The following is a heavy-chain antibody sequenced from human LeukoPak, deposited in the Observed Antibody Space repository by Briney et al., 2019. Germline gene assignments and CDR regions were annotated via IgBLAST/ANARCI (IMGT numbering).Heavy chain of an antibody. D-gene: IGHD6-13*01. CDR1: GFTFSSYG. V-gene: IGHV3-30*02. J-gene: IGHJ5*02. CDR3: AKDVVIAAAGINWFDP. Sequence: PGGSLRLSCAASGFTFSSYGMHWVRQAPGKGLEWVAFIRYDGSNKYYADSVKGRFTISRDNSKNTLYLQMNSLRAEDTAVYYCAKDVVIAAAGINWFDPWGQGTLVTVSS. CDR2: IRYDGSNK.